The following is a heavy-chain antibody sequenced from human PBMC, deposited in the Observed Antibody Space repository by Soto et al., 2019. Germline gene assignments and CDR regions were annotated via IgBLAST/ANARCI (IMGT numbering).Heavy chain of an antibody. J-gene: IGHJ4*02. D-gene: IGHD3-10*01. CDR1: GFTFTNYA. V-gene: IGHV3-23*01. CDR3: AKNLWFGESVFDS. Sequence: EVQLLESGGRLVQPGGSLRLACEASGFTFTNYAMSWVGQAPGKGLEWLSRISGSGGTTSYADSGKGRFTVSRDNSKNTLYLQMDSLRTEDTAVYYCAKNLWFGESVFDSWGQGTLVTVSS. CDR2: ISGSGGTT.